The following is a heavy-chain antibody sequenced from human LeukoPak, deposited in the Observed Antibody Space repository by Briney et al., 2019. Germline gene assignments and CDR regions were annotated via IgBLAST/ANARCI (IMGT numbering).Heavy chain of an antibody. CDR1: GFTFDDYA. J-gene: IGHJ3*02. CDR2: ISWNSGSI. V-gene: IGHV3-9*03. CDR3: AKDSMYYYDSSGYHGAFDI. D-gene: IGHD3-22*01. Sequence: GRSLRLSCAASGFTFDDYAMHWVRQAPGKGLEWVSGISWNSGSIGYADSVKGRFTISRDNAKNSLYLQMNSLRAEDMALYYCAKDSMYYYDSSGYHGAFDIWGQGTMVTVSS.